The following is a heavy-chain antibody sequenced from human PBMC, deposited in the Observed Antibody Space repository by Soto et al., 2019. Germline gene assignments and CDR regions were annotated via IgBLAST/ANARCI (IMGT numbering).Heavy chain of an antibody. V-gene: IGHV4-30-4*01. CDR2: IYYTGST. Sequence: QVQLQESGPGLVKPSQTLSLTCTVSGGSISSGDYYWSWIRQPPGKGLEWIGNIYYTGSTYYNPSLKSRVTISVDTFKNQFALKLSSVTAADTAVYYCARGYLTSNYFDYCGQGTLVTVSS. CDR3: ARGYLTSNYFDY. CDR1: GGSISSGDYY. D-gene: IGHD1-1*01. J-gene: IGHJ4*02.